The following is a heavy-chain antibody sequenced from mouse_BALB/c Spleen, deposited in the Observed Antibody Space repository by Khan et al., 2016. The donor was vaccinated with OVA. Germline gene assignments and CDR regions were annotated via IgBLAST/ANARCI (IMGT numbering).Heavy chain of an antibody. CDR1: GFSLSRYN. J-gene: IGHJ4*01. Sequence: QVQLKESGPGLVAPSQSLSITCTVSGFSLSRYNIHWVRQPPGKGLEWLGMIWGGGGTDYNSTLKSRLSISKDNSKSQVLLKMNSLQTDDTAMYYCAGTYYRYDGYYAMDYWGQGTSVTVSS. D-gene: IGHD2-14*01. CDR3: AGTYYRYDGYYAMDY. CDR2: IWGGGGT. V-gene: IGHV2-6-4*01.